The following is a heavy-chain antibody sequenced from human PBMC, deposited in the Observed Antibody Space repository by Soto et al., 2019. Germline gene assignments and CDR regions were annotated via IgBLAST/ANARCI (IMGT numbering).Heavy chain of an antibody. D-gene: IGHD3-10*01. Sequence: ASVKVSCKASGYTFTSYDMHWVRQAPGQRLEWMGWINAGNGNTKYSQKFQGRVTMTRDTSTSTVYMELSSLRSEDTAVYYCARVTMVRGVDFDYWGQGTLVTVPQ. CDR2: INAGNGNT. CDR1: GYTFTSYD. J-gene: IGHJ4*02. V-gene: IGHV1-3*01. CDR3: ARVTMVRGVDFDY.